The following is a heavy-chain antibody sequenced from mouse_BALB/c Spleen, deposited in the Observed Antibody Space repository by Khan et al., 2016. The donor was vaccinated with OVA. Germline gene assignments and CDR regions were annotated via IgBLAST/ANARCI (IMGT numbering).Heavy chain of an antibody. D-gene: IGHD1-1*01. V-gene: IGHV3-2*02. CDR2: ISYSGST. CDR1: GYSITSNYA. J-gene: IGHJ4*01. Sequence: EVQLQESGPGLVKPSQSLSLTCTVNGYSITSNYAWNWIRQFPGNKLEWMGYISYSGSTNYNPSLKRRLSITRDTSKNQFFLLLHSVTTEDSATYCCASGNYYEYAFDYWGQGTSVTVSS. CDR3: ASGNYYEYAFDY.